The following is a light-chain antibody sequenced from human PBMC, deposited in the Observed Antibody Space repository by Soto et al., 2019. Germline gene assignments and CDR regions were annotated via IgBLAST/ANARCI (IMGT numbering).Light chain of an antibody. CDR1: SSDVGGYNY. CDR2: EVN. V-gene: IGLV2-8*01. J-gene: IGLJ1*01. Sequence: LTQPPSASGSPGQSVTISCTGTSSDVGGYNYVSWYQQHPGKAPKLMIYEVNKRPSGVPDRFSGSKSGNTASLTVSGLQAEDEADYYCSSYAGSSNVFGTGTKVTVL. CDR3: SSYAGSSNV.